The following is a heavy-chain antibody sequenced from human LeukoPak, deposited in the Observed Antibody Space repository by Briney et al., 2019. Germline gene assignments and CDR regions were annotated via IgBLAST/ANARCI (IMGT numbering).Heavy chain of an antibody. D-gene: IGHD1-26*01. V-gene: IGHV4-39*02. CDR2: THYSGET. CDR1: GFYIYTGGYY. J-gene: IGHJ4*02. CDR3: ARQTTGSFQWTFDN. Sequence: TSETLSLTCTVSGFYIYTGGYYWGWIRRPPGKGLEWIGTTHYSGETFYNPTLKGRVTMSVDTSRNHFSLRLDSVTAADTAVYYCARQTTGSFQWTFDNWGLGTLVTVSS.